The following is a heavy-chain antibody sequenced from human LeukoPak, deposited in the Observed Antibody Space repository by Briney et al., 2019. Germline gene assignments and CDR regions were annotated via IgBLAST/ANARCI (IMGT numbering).Heavy chain of an antibody. CDR3: ARVRRAFGAFDI. D-gene: IGHD3-16*01. Sequence: PSETLSLTCTVSGGSISSYYWSWIRQPPGKGLEWFGYIYYSGSTNYNPSLKSRVTVSVDTSKNQFSLKLSSVTAADTAVYYCARVRRAFGAFDIWGQGTMVTVSS. CDR2: IYYSGST. J-gene: IGHJ3*02. CDR1: GGSISSYY. V-gene: IGHV4-59*01.